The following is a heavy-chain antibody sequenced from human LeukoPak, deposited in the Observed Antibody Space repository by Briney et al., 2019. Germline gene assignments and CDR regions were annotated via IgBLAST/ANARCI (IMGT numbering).Heavy chain of an antibody. Sequence: PGGSLRLSCAASGFTFSSYSMNWVRQAPGKGPEWVSSISSSSSYIYYADSVKGRFTISRDNAKNSLYLQMNSLRAEDTAVYYCALDYVWGRDLDVWGQGTTVTVSS. D-gene: IGHD3-16*01. CDR3: ALDYVWGRDLDV. V-gene: IGHV3-21*01. CDR2: ISSSSSYI. J-gene: IGHJ6*02. CDR1: GFTFSSYS.